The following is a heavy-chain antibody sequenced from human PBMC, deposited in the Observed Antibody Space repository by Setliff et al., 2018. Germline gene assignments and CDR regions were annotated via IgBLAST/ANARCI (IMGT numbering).Heavy chain of an antibody. V-gene: IGHV4-59*11. D-gene: IGHD2-15*01. CDR3: ARAPGRQDYHYMDL. Sequence: SETLSLTCTVSGTSINNHYWARIRQPPGKGLEWIGYVSHSGSTDYNPSLRSRVTVSVDTSRIHFSLKLRSVTAADTAVYYCARAPGRQDYHYMDLWGKGTTVTVSS. CDR2: VSHSGST. J-gene: IGHJ6*03. CDR1: GTSINNHY.